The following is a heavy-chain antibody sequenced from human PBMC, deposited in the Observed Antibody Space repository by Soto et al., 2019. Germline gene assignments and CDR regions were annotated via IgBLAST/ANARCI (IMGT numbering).Heavy chain of an antibody. CDR1: GFTFSSYA. Sequence: PGGSLRLSCAASGFTFSSYAISWVRQAPGKGLEWVSAISSSGGSTYYADSVKGRFTISRDNSKDTLYLQMNSLRAEDTAVYYCAKGAYYESSGYGYYFDYWGQGTLVTVSS. CDR2: ISSSGGST. CDR3: AKGAYYESSGYGYYFDY. V-gene: IGHV3-23*01. J-gene: IGHJ4*02. D-gene: IGHD3-22*01.